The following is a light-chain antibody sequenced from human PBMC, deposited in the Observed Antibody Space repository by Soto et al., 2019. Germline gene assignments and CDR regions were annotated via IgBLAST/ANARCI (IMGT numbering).Light chain of an antibody. V-gene: IGLV1-40*01. Sequence: QSVLTQPPSVSGAPGQRVTISCTGSSSNIGAGYAVHWYQQLPGKAPKLLIYGNTNRPSGVPDRFSGSKSGTSASLAITGLQAEDEADYYCQSYDSSLSASYVFGGGTQLTVL. CDR1: SSNIGAGYA. CDR2: GNT. CDR3: QSYDSSLSASYV. J-gene: IGLJ7*01.